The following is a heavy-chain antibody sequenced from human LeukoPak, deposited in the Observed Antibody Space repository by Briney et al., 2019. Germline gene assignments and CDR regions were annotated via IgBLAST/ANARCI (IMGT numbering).Heavy chain of an antibody. V-gene: IGHV3-20*01. CDR3: ARGAYCGGDCFFYMDV. CDR1: GFTFDDYG. D-gene: IGHD2-21*02. Sequence: PGGSLRLSCAASGFTFDDYGMSWVRQAPGRGLEWVSGINWNGGSTGYADSVKGRLTISRDNAKNSLYLQMNSLRAEDTALYHCARGAYCGGDCFFYMDVWGKGTTVTISS. CDR2: INWNGGST. J-gene: IGHJ6*03.